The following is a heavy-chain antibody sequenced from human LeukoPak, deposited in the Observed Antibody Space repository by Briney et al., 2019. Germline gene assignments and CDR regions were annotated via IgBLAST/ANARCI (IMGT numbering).Heavy chain of an antibody. CDR2: FIPILGIA. D-gene: IGHD3-22*01. V-gene: IGHV1-69*04. CDR1: GYTFTSYG. CDR3: ARWYYDSSGYVFDY. Sequence: SVKVSCKASGYTFTSYGISWVRQAPGQGLEWMGRFIPILGIANYAQKFQGRVTITADKSTSTAYVELSSLRSEDTAVYYCARWYYDSSGYVFDYWGQGTLVTVSS. J-gene: IGHJ4*02.